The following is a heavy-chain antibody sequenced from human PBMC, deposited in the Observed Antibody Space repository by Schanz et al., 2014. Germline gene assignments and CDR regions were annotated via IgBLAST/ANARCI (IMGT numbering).Heavy chain of an antibody. Sequence: QVQLVESGGGMVQPGRSLRLSCAGSGFGFSDYGMHWVRQAPGRGLEWVAVISYHGSERYSADSVKGRFTISRDNSKNTLYLQMNSLRTEDTAVYFCAKSYDTSGYSGFDYWGQGTLVTVSS. D-gene: IGHD3-22*01. CDR2: ISYHGSER. CDR1: GFGFSDYG. V-gene: IGHV3-30*18. J-gene: IGHJ4*02. CDR3: AKSYDTSGYSGFDY.